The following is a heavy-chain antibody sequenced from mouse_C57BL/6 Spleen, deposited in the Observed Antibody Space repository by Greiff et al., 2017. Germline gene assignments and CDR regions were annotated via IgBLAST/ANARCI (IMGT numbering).Heavy chain of an antibody. V-gene: IGHV1-64*01. D-gene: IGHD3-2*02. J-gene: IGHJ4*01. CDR3: ARQLRLRDYYAMDY. CDR2: IHPNSGST. CDR1: GYTFTSYW. Sequence: QVHVKQSGAELVKPGASVKLSCKASGYTFTSYWMHWVKQRPGQGLEWIGMIHPNSGSTNYNEKFKSKATLTVDKSSSTAYMQLSSLTSEDSAVYYCARQLRLRDYYAMDYWGQGTSVTVSS.